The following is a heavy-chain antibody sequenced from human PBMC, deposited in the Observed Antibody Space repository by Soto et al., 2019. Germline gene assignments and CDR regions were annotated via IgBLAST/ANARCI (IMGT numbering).Heavy chain of an antibody. CDR3: ASSGYSSSSGNFDY. CDR2: IYYSGST. V-gene: IGHV4-59*01. D-gene: IGHD6-6*01. CDR1: GGSISSYY. J-gene: IGHJ4*02. Sequence: SETLSLTCTVSGGSISSYYWSWIRQPPGKGLEWIGYIYYSGSTNYNPSLKSRVTISVDTSKNQFSLKLSSVTAADTAVYYCASSGYSSSSGNFDYWGQGARVTVSS.